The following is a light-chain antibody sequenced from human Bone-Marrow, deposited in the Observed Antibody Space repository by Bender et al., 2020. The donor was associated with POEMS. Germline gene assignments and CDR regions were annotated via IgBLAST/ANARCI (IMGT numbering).Light chain of an antibody. CDR2: DVD. CDR3: SSYSSSSTVI. CDR1: SSDVGGYEY. Sequence: QSALTQPASVSGSPGQSLTFSCTGSSSDVGGYEYVSWYQQHPGEAPKLLIYDVDSRPSGISNRFSGSQSGNTASLTISGLQPEDEAEYYCSSYSSSSTVIFGGGTKLTVL. V-gene: IGLV2-14*03. J-gene: IGLJ2*01.